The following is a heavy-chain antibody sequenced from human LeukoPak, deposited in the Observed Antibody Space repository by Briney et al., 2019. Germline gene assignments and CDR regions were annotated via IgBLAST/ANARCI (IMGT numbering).Heavy chain of an antibody. D-gene: IGHD3-22*01. J-gene: IGHJ4*02. CDR3: ARLLAYYYDSSGPFFDY. CDR2: IYYSGSI. Sequence: PSETLSLTCTVSGVSINSRNHDWGWIRQPPGKGLEWIGNIYYSGSIYYNPSLKSRLTISIDTSRNQFSLKLSSVTATDTAVYYCARLLAYYYDSSGPFFDYWGQGTLVTVSS. CDR1: GVSINSRNHD. V-gene: IGHV4-39*01.